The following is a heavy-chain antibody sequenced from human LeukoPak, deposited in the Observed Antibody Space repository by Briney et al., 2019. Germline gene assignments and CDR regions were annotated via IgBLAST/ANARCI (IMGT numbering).Heavy chain of an antibody. D-gene: IGHD2-2*02. J-gene: IGHJ4*02. CDR2: TYPGDSDT. Sequence: GESLKISCKGSGYIFTNYWIGWVRQMPGKGLEWMGITYPGDSDTRYSPSFQGQVTISADKSISTASLQWSSLKASGTAMYYCARRQYCSSTSCYTDFDYWGQGTLVTVSS. V-gene: IGHV5-51*01. CDR1: GYIFTNYW. CDR3: ARRQYCSSTSCYTDFDY.